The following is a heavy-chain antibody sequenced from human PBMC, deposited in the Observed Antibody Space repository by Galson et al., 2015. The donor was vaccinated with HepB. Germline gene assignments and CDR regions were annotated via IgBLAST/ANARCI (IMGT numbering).Heavy chain of an antibody. D-gene: IGHD4-11*01. CDR2: ISSIGGNT. Sequence: SMILACEASGFTVRSYALSWVRQAPGNGLEWVAAISSIGGNTYYPDSVKGLFTISRDSSKNTLYLQMNSLRAEDTAVYYCAKVVTTAIYFDYWGQGTLVTVSS. J-gene: IGHJ4*02. CDR1: GFTVRSYA. CDR3: AKVVTTAIYFDY. V-gene: IGHV3-23*01.